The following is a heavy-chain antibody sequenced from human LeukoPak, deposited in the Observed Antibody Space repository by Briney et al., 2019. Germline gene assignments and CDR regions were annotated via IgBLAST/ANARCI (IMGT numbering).Heavy chain of an antibody. D-gene: IGHD3-22*01. CDR2: IIPIFGTA. CDR3: GRAKGNYYDSSGYYYN. Sequence: GASVKVSCKASGYTFTSYGISWVRQAPGQGLEWMGWIIPIFGTANYAQKFQGRVTITADESTSTAYMELSSLRSEDTAVYYCGRAKGNYYDSSGYYYNWGQGTLVTVSS. J-gene: IGHJ4*02. CDR1: GYTFTSYG. V-gene: IGHV1-69*13.